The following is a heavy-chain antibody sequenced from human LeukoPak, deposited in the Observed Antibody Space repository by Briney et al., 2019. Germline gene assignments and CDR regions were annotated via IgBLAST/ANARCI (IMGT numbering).Heavy chain of an antibody. CDR2: IYTTGST. V-gene: IGHV4-4*07. J-gene: IGHJ1*01. D-gene: IGHD3/OR15-3a*01. CDR1: GVSDASFSSYY. Sequence: SETLSLTCTVSGVSDASFSSYYWNWIRQPAGKGLEWIGRIYTTGSTNYNPSFKSRVTLSVDRSRKQFSLKLTSVTAADTAVYYCARDLDLDCWGQGTLVTVSS. CDR3: ARDLDLDC.